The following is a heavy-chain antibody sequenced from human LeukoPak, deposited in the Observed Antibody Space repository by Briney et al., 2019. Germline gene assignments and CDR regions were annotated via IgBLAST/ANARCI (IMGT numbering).Heavy chain of an antibody. D-gene: IGHD3-3*01. CDR3: VYDFWSGRDDY. V-gene: IGHV7-4-1*02. CDR2: INTNTGNP. J-gene: IGHJ4*02. CDR1: GYTFTSYA. Sequence: ASVKVSCKASGYTFTSYAMNWVRQAPGQGLVWMGWINTNTGNPTYAQGFTGRFVFSLDTSVSTAYLQISSLKAEDTAVYYCVYDFWSGRDDYWGQGTLVTVSS.